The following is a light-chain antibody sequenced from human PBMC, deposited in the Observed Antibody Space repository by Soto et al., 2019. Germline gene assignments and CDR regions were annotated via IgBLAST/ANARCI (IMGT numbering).Light chain of an antibody. Sequence: QSALTQPPSASGSPGQSVTISCTGTSSDVGGYNYVSWYKQHPGKAPKLMIYEVTKRPSGVPDRVSGSKSDNTASLTVSGLQSEDEDDYYCSSYGGGNNLLFGGGTKVTVL. J-gene: IGLJ2*01. CDR1: SSDVGGYNY. CDR2: EVT. CDR3: SSYGGGNNLL. V-gene: IGLV2-8*01.